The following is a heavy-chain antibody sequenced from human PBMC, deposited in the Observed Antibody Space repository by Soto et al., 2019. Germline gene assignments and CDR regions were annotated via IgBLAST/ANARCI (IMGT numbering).Heavy chain of an antibody. D-gene: IGHD3-16*01. CDR1: VFVFTTSA. CDR2: ISGSGVST. J-gene: IGHJ4*02. Sequence: PGWSLRLSCESSVFVFTTSAMAWVRQAPGKGLEWVATISGSGVSTSYTDSVKGRFIITRDNSGNTLSLQMVSLRDDDTAVYFCAAVMGSDFDHVWGSLSFDHWGQGSLVTVSS. V-gene: IGHV3-23*01. CDR3: AAVMGSDFDHVWGSLSFDH.